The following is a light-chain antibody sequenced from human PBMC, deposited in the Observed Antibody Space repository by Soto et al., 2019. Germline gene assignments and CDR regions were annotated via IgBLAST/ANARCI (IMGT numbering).Light chain of an antibody. V-gene: IGLV1-44*01. Sequence: QSVLTQPPSASGTPGQRVTISCSGSSYNIGSNTVNWYQQLPGTAPKLLIYSNNQRPSGVPDRFSGSKSGTSASLAISGLQSEDEADYYCAAWDDSLTGWVCGGGTKVTVL. J-gene: IGLJ3*02. CDR3: AAWDDSLTGWV. CDR1: SYNIGSNT. CDR2: SNN.